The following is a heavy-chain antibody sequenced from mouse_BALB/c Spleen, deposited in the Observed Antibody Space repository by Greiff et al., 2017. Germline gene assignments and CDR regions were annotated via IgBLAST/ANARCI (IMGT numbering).Heavy chain of an antibody. CDR3: ARDDDVGFAY. Sequence: QVQLQQSGAELVRPGTSVKVSCKASGYAFTNYLIEWVKQRPGQGLEWIGVINPGSGGTNYNEKFKGKATLTADKSSSTAYMQLSSLTSDDSAVYFCARDDDVGFAYWGQGTLVTVSA. V-gene: IGHV1-54*03. D-gene: IGHD2-12*01. J-gene: IGHJ3*01. CDR1: GYAFTNYL. CDR2: INPGSGGT.